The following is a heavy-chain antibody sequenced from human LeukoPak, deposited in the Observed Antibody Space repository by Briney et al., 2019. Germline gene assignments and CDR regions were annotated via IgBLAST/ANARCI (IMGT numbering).Heavy chain of an antibody. CDR1: GGSISSYY. CDR2: VYYSGST. V-gene: IGHV4-59*08. Sequence: ASETLSLTCTVSGGSISSYYWSWIRQPPGKGLEWIGYVYYSGSTNYNPSLKSRVTISMDTSKNQFSLKLSSVVAADTAVYYCARQDYVVAAANVWGQGTTVTVSS. D-gene: IGHD2-15*01. J-gene: IGHJ6*02. CDR3: ARQDYVVAAANV.